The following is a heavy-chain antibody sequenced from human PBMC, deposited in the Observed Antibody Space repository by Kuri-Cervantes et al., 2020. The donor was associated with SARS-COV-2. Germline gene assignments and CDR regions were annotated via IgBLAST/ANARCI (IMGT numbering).Heavy chain of an antibody. V-gene: IGHV3-30-3*01. CDR1: GFTFSTYT. Sequence: GGPLRSPFAASGFTFSTYTMHWVRQAPGKGLEWVAVTTDDGTNKYYADSVKGRFTIPRDNSKNTLYLQMNSMRTEDTAVYYCARGFELLRGFDLWGRGTLVTVSS. D-gene: IGHD1-7*01. CDR3: ARGFELLRGFDL. CDR2: TTDDGTNK. J-gene: IGHJ2*01.